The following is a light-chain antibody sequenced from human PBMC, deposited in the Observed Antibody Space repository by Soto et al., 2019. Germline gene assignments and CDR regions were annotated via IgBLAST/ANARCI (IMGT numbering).Light chain of an antibody. CDR1: QSFNSY. V-gene: IGKV3-11*01. J-gene: IGKJ5*01. CDR2: DAS. CDR3: QQRSNWAPVIT. Sequence: EIVLTQSPATLSLSPGERATLSCRASQSFNSYLAWYQQKPGQAPRLLIYDASKRATGIRARFSGRGSGTDFTLTISSLEPEDFAVYYCQQRSNWAPVITFGKGTRLEIK.